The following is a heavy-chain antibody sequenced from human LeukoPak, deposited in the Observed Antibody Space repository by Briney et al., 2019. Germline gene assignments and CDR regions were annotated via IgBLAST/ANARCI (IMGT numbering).Heavy chain of an antibody. CDR2: IYYSGST. D-gene: IGHD3-10*01. V-gene: IGHV4-59*01. CDR1: GGSISSYY. J-gene: IGHJ4*02. CDR3: ARGGYYGSGTHFDY. Sequence: SETLSLTCTVSGGSISSYYWSWIRQPPGKGLEWIGYIYYSGSTNYNPSLKSRVTISVDTSKNQFSLKLSSVTAADTAVYCCARGGYYGSGTHFDYWGQGTLVTVSS.